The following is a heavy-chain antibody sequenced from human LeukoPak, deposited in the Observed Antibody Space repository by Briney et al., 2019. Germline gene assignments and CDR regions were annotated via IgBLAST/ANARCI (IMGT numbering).Heavy chain of an antibody. J-gene: IGHJ4*02. CDR2: IDYSGST. CDR1: GDSISSNNYY. Sequence: SETLSLTCTVSGDSISSNNYYWGWIRQPPGKGLEWIGSIDYSGSTYYNPSLKSRVTISVDTSKNQFSLKLSPVTAADTAGYYWGRRGGLFPNDANGGQGTL. V-gene: IGHV4-39*01. CDR3: GRRGGLFPNDAN. D-gene: IGHD3-10*01.